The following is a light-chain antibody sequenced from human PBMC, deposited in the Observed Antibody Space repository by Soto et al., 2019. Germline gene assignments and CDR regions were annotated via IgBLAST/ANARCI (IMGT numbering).Light chain of an antibody. CDR3: KQSYSTPRT. Sequence: DIQMPQSPSPLSASVGDRVTITGRASQSISSWLAWYQQKPGKAPKLLIYDAYSLESGVQARFSGSVSGTEFTLTIRGLQPDDFASYFCKQSYSTPRTFGQGTKVDIK. CDR1: QSISSW. J-gene: IGKJ1*01. V-gene: IGKV1-5*01. CDR2: DAY.